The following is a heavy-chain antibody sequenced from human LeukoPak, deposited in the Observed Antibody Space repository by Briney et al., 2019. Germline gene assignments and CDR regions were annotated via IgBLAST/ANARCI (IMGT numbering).Heavy chain of an antibody. J-gene: IGHJ4*02. D-gene: IGHD6-19*01. CDR1: GYTFTSYY. V-gene: IGHV1-46*01. CDR3: ARDLSNSSGWGARWFDY. CDR2: INPSGGST. Sequence: ASVKVSCKASGYTFTSYYMHWVRQAPGQGLEWMGIINPSGGSTSYAQKFQGRVTMTRDTSTSTVYMELSSLRSEDTAVYYCARDLSNSSGWGARWFDYWGQGTLVTVSS.